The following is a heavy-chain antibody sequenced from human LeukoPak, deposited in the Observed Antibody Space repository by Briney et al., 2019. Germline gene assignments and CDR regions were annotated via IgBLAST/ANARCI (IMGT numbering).Heavy chain of an antibody. CDR1: GYTFTGYY. CDR3: ARGGITMIVVVISLFDY. J-gene: IGHJ4*02. Sequence: ASVKVSCKASGYTFTGYYMHWVRQAPGQGLEWMGWINPNSGGTNCAQKFQGRVTMTRDTSISTAYMELSRLRSDDTAVYYCARGGITMIVVVISLFDYWGQGTLVTVSS. CDR2: INPNSGGT. V-gene: IGHV1-2*02. D-gene: IGHD3-22*01.